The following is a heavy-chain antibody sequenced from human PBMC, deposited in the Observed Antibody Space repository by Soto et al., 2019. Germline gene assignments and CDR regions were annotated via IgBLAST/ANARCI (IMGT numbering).Heavy chain of an antibody. CDR2: INSDGSST. J-gene: IGHJ4*02. Sequence: GGSLRPSCAASGFTFSSYWMHWVRQAPGKGLVWVSRINSDGSSTSYADSVKGRFTISRDNAKNTLYLQMNSLRAEDTAVYYCAREGVEMATTPLYRPQKAFDYWGQGTLVTVSS. D-gene: IGHD2-2*02. CDR1: GFTFSSYW. CDR3: AREGVEMATTPLYRPQKAFDY. V-gene: IGHV3-74*01.